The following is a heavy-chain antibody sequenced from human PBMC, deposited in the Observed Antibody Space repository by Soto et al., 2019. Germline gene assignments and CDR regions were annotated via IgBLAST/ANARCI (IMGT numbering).Heavy chain of an antibody. J-gene: IGHJ4*02. D-gene: IGHD5-12*01. CDR2: IYYSGST. CDR1: GGSISSYY. CDR3: ARADVDIVANDY. V-gene: IGHV4-59*01. Sequence: SETLSLSCTVSGGSISSYYWSWIRQPPGKGLEWIGYIYYSGSTNYNPSLKSRVTISVDTSKNQFSLKLSSLTAADTAVYYCARADVDIVANDYWGQGTLVTVS.